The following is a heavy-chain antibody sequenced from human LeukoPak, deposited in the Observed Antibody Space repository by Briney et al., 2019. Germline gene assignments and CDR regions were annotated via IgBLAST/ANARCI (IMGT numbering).Heavy chain of an antibody. Sequence: PGGSLRLSCAVSGFSVTNNYMSWVRQAPGKGLEWVSVFYVGGATYYADSVKGRFTISRDNAKNSLYLQMNSLRAEDTAVYYCARERVIAARPLGVDYWGQGTLVTVSS. CDR1: GFSVTNNY. D-gene: IGHD6-6*01. J-gene: IGHJ4*02. V-gene: IGHV3-53*01. CDR3: ARERVIAARPLGVDY. CDR2: FYVGGAT.